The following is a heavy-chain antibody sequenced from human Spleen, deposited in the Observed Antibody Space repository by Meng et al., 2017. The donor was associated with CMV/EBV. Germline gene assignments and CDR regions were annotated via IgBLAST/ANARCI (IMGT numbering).Heavy chain of an antibody. Sequence: GGSLRLSCAASGFTFSNYWMHWVRQDPGKGLVWVSLVNDDGSITSYADSVKGRFTIFRDNSKNTLYLQMNSLRAEDTAVYYCASPYDNSGYYSGYWGQGTLVTVSS. CDR3: ASPYDNSGYYSGY. J-gene: IGHJ4*02. D-gene: IGHD3-22*01. CDR1: GFTFSNYW. CDR2: VNDDGSIT. V-gene: IGHV3-74*01.